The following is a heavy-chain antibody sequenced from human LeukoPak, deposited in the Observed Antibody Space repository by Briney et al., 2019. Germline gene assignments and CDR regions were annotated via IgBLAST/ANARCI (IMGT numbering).Heavy chain of an antibody. D-gene: IGHD3-22*01. Sequence: ASVKVSCTASVYTFTGHYMNWVRRAPGQGLEWMGWINPNSGGTNYAQKFQGRVTMTRDTSISTAYMELSSLRSDDTAVYYCARVEYHYDSSGYYDYWGQGTLVTVSS. V-gene: IGHV1-2*02. CDR2: INPNSGGT. CDR1: VYTFTGHY. CDR3: ARVEYHYDSSGYYDY. J-gene: IGHJ4*02.